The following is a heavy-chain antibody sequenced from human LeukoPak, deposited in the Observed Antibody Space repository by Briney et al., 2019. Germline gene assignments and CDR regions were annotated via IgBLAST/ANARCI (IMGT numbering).Heavy chain of an antibody. D-gene: IGHD3-10*01. J-gene: IGHJ4*02. V-gene: IGHV3-11*06. CDR3: ASYYGSGSYYNTIPFDY. Sequence: GGSSRLSCAASGFTFSDYYMSWIRQAPGKGLEWVSYISSSSSYTNYADSVKGRFTISRDNAKNSLYLQMNSLRAEDTAVYYCASYYGSGSYYNTIPFDYWGQGTLVTVSS. CDR1: GFTFSDYY. CDR2: ISSSSSYT.